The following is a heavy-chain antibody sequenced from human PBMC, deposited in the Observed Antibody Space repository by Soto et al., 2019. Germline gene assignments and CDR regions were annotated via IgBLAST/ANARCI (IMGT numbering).Heavy chain of an antibody. Sequence: SETLSLTCAVSGGSISSGGYSWSWIRQPPGKGLEWIGYIYHSGSTYYNPSLKSRVTISVDRSKNQFSLKLSSVTAADTAVYYCARKGRGGYNWFEQWGQGTLVTVSS. D-gene: IGHD2-15*01. CDR1: GGSISSGGYS. CDR3: ARKGRGGYNWFEQ. CDR2: IYHSGST. V-gene: IGHV4-30-2*01. J-gene: IGHJ5*02.